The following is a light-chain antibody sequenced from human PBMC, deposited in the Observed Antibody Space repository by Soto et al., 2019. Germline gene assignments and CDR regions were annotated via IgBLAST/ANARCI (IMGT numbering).Light chain of an antibody. CDR3: QQRSNWPPIT. Sequence: EIVWTQSPATLSLSPGERATLSCRASQSVSSYLAWYQQKPGQAPRLLIYDASNRATGTPARFSGSGSGTDFTLTISSLEPEDFAVYYCQQRSNWPPITFGQGTRLELK. V-gene: IGKV3-11*01. CDR2: DAS. J-gene: IGKJ5*01. CDR1: QSVSSY.